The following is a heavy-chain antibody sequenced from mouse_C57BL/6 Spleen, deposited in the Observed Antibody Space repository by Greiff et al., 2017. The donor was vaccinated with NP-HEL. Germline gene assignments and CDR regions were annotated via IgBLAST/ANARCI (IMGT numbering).Heavy chain of an antibody. D-gene: IGHD2-3*01. J-gene: IGHJ2*01. V-gene: IGHV1-64*01. CDR2: IHPNSGST. CDR1: GYTFTSYW. Sequence: QVQLQQPGAELVKPGASVKLSCKASGYTFTSYWMHWVKQRPGQGLEWIGMIHPNSGSTNYNEKFKSKATLTVDKSSSTAYMQLSSLTSEDSAVYYCAREGALGWLLFDYWGQGTTLTVSS. CDR3: AREGALGWLLFDY.